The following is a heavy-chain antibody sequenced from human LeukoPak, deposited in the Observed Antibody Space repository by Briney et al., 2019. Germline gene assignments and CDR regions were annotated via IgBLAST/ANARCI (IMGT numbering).Heavy chain of an antibody. Sequence: PGGSLRLSCAASGFTFSSYSMNWVRQAPGKGLEWVSSISSSSSYIYYADSVKGRFTISRDNAKNSLYLQMNSPRAEDTAVYYCARDTSIAARPYYMDVWGKGTTVTVSS. J-gene: IGHJ6*03. CDR2: ISSSSSYI. CDR1: GFTFSSYS. V-gene: IGHV3-21*01. D-gene: IGHD6-6*01. CDR3: ARDTSIAARPYYMDV.